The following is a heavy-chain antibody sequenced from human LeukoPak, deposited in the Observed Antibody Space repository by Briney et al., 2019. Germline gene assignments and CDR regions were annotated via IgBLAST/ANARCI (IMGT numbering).Heavy chain of an antibody. CDR1: GLTFGDYA. Sequence: GGSLRLSCTASGLTFGDYAMSWFRQAPGKGLEWVGFIRSKAYGGTTQYAASVKGRFTISRDDSKSIAYLHMNSLKTEDTAVYYCTRDRATLDYWGQGTLVTVSS. CDR3: TRDRATLDY. J-gene: IGHJ4*02. V-gene: IGHV3-49*03. CDR2: IRSKAYGGTT. D-gene: IGHD1-26*01.